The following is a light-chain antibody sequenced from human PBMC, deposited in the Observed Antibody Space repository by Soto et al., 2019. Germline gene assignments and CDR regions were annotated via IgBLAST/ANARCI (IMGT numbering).Light chain of an antibody. Sequence: IVLPQSPGTLSFSQAERATLSCRASQSVSSYLAWYQQKPGQAPRLLIYDASNRATGIPARFSGSGSGTEFTLTISSLEPEDFAVYYCQQYSSWPHTFGQGTKVDIK. V-gene: IGKV3-11*01. CDR2: DAS. CDR3: QQYSSWPHT. CDR1: QSVSSY. J-gene: IGKJ1*01.